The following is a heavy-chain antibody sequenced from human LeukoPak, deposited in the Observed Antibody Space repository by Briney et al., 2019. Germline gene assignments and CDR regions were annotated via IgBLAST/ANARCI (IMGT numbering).Heavy chain of an antibody. Sequence: SETLSLTCTVSGGSISSSSYYWSWIRQPPGKGLEWIGYIYYSGNTNYNPSLKSRVTISVDTSKNQFSLRLSSVTAADTAVYYCARDRANNWFDPWGQGTLVTVSS. D-gene: IGHD5-12*01. J-gene: IGHJ5*02. CDR3: ARDRANNWFDP. CDR1: GGSISSSSYY. CDR2: IYYSGNT. V-gene: IGHV4-61*01.